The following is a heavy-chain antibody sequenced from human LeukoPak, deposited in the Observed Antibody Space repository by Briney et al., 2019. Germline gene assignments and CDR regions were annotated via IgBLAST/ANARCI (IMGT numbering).Heavy chain of an antibody. V-gene: IGHV3-48*01. CDR3: ARFAAGGSYYYYMDV. CDR2: IGTSSTTI. J-gene: IGHJ6*03. Sequence: GGSLRLSCAASGFTFSSYTMIWVRQPPGKGLEWVSNIGTSSTTIYYADSVKGRFTISRDNAKNSLYLQMNSLRADDTAVYYCARFAAGGSYYYYMDVWGKGTTVTVSS. D-gene: IGHD6-25*01. CDR1: GFTFSSYT.